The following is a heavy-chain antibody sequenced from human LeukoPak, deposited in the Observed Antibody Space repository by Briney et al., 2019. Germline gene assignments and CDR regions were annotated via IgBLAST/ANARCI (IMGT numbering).Heavy chain of an antibody. J-gene: IGHJ6*03. V-gene: IGHV1-8*01. CDR1: GYTFTSYD. D-gene: IGHD6-25*01. CDR2: MNPYSGNT. CDR3: AISISHSGWPGSYYYYYYYMDV. Sequence: ASVKVSCKASGYTFTSYDINWVRQATGQELEWMGWMNPYSGNTGYAQKLQGRVTMTRNTSKSTAYMELSSLRSEDTAVYYCAISISHSGWPGSYYYYYYYMDVWGKGTTVTISS.